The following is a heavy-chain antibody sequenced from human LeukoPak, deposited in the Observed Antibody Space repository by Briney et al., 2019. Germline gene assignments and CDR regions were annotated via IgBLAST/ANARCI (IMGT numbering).Heavy chain of an antibody. Sequence: ASVKVSCKASGYTFTSYDINWVRQATGQGLEWMGWMNPNSGNTGYAQKFQGRVTMTRNTSISTAYMELSSLRSDDTAVYYCARAAETWILLIDYWGQGTLVTVSS. J-gene: IGHJ4*02. D-gene: IGHD5-18*01. V-gene: IGHV1-8*01. CDR3: ARAAETWILLIDY. CDR2: MNPNSGNT. CDR1: GYTFTSYD.